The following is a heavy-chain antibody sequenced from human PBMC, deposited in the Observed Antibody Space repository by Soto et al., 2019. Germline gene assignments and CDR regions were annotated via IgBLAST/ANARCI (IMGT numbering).Heavy chain of an antibody. CDR2: MNPNSGNT. J-gene: IGHJ6*02. Sequence: GASVKVSCKASGYTFTSYDINWVRQATGQGLEWMGWMNPNSGNTGYAQKFQGRVTMTRNTSISTAYMELSSLRSEDTAVYYCARGRARWRWSWKYEYYYYGMDVWGQGTTVTVSS. V-gene: IGHV1-8*01. CDR1: GYTFTSYD. D-gene: IGHD1-7*01. CDR3: ARGRARWRWSWKYEYYYYGMDV.